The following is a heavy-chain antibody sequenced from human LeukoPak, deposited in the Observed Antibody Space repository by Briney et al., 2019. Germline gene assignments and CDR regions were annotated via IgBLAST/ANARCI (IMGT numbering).Heavy chain of an antibody. J-gene: IGHJ4*02. CDR2: ISYDGSNK. CDR3: AKDQSGWSGYATPGH. D-gene: IGHD5-12*01. V-gene: IGHV3-30*18. CDR1: RFTFSSYG. Sequence: GGSLRLSCAASRFTFSSYGMHWVRQAPGKGLEWVAVISYDGSNKYYADSVKGRFTISRDNSKNTLYLQMNSLRAEDTAVYYCAKDQSGWSGYATPGHWGQGTLVTVSS.